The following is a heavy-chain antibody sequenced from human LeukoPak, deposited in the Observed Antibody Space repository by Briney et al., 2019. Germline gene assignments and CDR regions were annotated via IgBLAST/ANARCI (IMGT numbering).Heavy chain of an antibody. V-gene: IGHV1-2*06. CDR1: GYTFTGYY. D-gene: IGHD6-6*01. Sequence: ASVKVSCKASGYTFTGYYMHWVRQAPGQGLEWMGRINPNSGGTNYAQKFQGRVTMTRDTSISTAYMELSRLRSDDTAVYYCARDSPRSSSVFDYWGQGTLVTVSS. CDR2: INPNSGGT. J-gene: IGHJ4*02. CDR3: ARDSPRSSSVFDY.